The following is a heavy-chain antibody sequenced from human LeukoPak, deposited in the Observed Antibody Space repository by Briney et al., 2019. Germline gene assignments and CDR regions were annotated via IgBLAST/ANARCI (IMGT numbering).Heavy chain of an antibody. CDR2: INWNGGST. V-gene: IGHV3-20*04. Sequence: GGSLRPSCAASGFTFDDYGMSWVRQAPGKGLEWVSGINWNGGSTGYADSVKGRFTISRDNAKNSLYLQMNSLRAEDTALCYCARGDSEILPLTFDPWGQGTLVTVSS. D-gene: IGHD2-15*01. CDR3: ARGDSEILPLTFDP. CDR1: GFTFDDYG. J-gene: IGHJ5*02.